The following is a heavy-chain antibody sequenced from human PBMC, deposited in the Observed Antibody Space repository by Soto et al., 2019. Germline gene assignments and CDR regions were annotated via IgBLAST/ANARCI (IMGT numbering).Heavy chain of an antibody. Sequence: GSLRLSCAACGFTFSSYAMSWVRQAPGKGLEWVSAISGSGGSTYYADSVKGRFTISRDNSKNTLYLQMNSLRAEDTAVYYCAKLAGGVYYYYMDVWGKGTTVTVSS. CDR2: ISGSGGST. CDR1: GFTFSSYA. D-gene: IGHD3-10*01. V-gene: IGHV3-23*01. CDR3: AKLAGGVYYYYMDV. J-gene: IGHJ6*03.